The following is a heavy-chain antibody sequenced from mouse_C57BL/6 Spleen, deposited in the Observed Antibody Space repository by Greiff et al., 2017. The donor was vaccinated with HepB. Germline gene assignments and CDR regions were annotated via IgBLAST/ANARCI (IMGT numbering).Heavy chain of an antibody. CDR3: ARHEALIYYYGFDY. CDR1: GYTFTEYT. CDR2: FYPGSDSI. V-gene: IGHV1-62-2*01. D-gene: IGHD1-1*01. Sequence: VKVVESGAELVKPGASVKLSCKASGYTFTEYTIHWVKQRSGQGLEWIGWFYPGSDSIKYNEKFKDKATLTADKSSSTVYMELSRLTSEDSAVYFCARHEALIYYYGFDYWGQGTTLTVSS. J-gene: IGHJ2*01.